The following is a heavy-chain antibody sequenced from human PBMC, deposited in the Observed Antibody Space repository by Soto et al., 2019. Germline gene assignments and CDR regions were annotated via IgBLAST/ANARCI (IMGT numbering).Heavy chain of an antibody. D-gene: IGHD5-12*01. Sequence: QVQLVQSGAEVKKPGASVKGSCKASGYTFTSYYMHWVRQAPGQGLEWMGIINPSGGSSSYGQKFQGRVTMTRDKSTSTVYVELSSLRSDDTAVYYCARDILATIWGQGTLVTVSS. CDR3: ARDILATI. V-gene: IGHV1-46*03. CDR1: GYTFTSYY. J-gene: IGHJ4*02. CDR2: INPSGGSS.